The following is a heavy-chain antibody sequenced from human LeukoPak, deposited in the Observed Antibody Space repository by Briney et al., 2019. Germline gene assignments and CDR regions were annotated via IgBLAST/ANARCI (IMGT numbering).Heavy chain of an antibody. CDR3: ARVVASSRTYYDILTGYFPYGMDV. D-gene: IGHD3-9*01. J-gene: IGHJ6*02. CDR1: GFTFSSYS. CDR2: ISSSSSYI. V-gene: IGHV3-21*01. Sequence: GGSLRLSCAASGFTFSSYSMNWVRQAPGKGLEWVSSISSSSSYIYCADSVKGRFTISRDNAKNSLYMQMSSLRAEDTAVYYCARVVASSRTYYDILTGYFPYGMDVWGQGTTVTVS.